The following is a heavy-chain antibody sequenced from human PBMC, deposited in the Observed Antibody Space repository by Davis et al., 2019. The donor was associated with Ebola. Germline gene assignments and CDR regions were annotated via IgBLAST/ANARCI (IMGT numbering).Heavy chain of an antibody. CDR2: INQDGSEK. J-gene: IGHJ4*02. CDR1: GFTFSANW. Sequence: GESLKISCAASGFTFSANWMSWVRQAPGKGLEWVANINQDGSEKYYVDSVKGRFTISRDNGKKSLYLQMNSLRAEDTAVYYCAREAKGLDYWGQGTLVTVSS. V-gene: IGHV3-7*03. CDR3: AREAKGLDY.